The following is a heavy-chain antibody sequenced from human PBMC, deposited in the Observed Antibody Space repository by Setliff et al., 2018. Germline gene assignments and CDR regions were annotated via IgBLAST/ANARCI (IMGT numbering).Heavy chain of an antibody. CDR1: GYIFGDYY. J-gene: IGHJ3*01. D-gene: IGHD3-9*01. CDR3: AGPFDVGPYPRPIDGLDL. V-gene: IGHV1-2*02. CDR2: INPNSGGR. Sequence: ASVKVSCKASGYIFGDYYIHWVRQAPGQGLGWMGWINPNSGGREYAEAFQGRITMTGDTSIKTAFMELSGLTSDDTAVYYCAGPFDVGPYPRPIDGLDLWGQGTRVT.